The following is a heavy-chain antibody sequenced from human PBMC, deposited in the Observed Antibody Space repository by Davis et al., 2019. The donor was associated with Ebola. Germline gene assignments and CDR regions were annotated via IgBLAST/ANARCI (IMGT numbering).Heavy chain of an antibody. CDR2: ITKGSDAI. CDR1: GFLFSDYS. D-gene: IGHD5-24*01. V-gene: IGHV3-48*02. Sequence: GESLKISCAASGFLFSDYSMNWVRQAPGKGLEWVTYITKGSDAIHYADSVKGRFTVSRDNAKNSLFLQMKSLRDEDSAVYYCARGYIFAFDLWGQGTQVTVSS. CDR3: ARGYIFAFDL. J-gene: IGHJ5*02.